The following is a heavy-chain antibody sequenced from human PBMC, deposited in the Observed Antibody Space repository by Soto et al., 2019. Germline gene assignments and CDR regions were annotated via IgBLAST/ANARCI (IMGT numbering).Heavy chain of an antibody. CDR2: FYFSGST. J-gene: IGHJ5*02. V-gene: IGHV4-39*01. CDR3: ARHGSGSYYNNWFDP. D-gene: IGHD3-10*01. Sequence: SETLSLTCTVSGGSISSSTYYWGWIRQPPGKGLEWIGCFYFSGSTFYNPSLKSRFTFSLDTSKNLFSLKLSSVTVSDTAVYYCARHGSGSYYNNWFDPWGKGTLVTV. CDR1: GGSISSSTYY.